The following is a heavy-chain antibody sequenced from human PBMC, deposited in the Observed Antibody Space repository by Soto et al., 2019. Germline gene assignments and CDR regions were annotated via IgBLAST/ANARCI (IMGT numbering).Heavy chain of an antibody. V-gene: IGHV1-69*12. Sequence: QVQLVQSGAEVKKPGSSVKVSCKASGGTFSNYALSWVRQAPGQGLEWMGDSIPIFGTTNNAQKFQGRVTITADEATGTAYMELSSLISEHTAVYYCASRGARDYYDTSGYGWGQGTLVTVSS. CDR3: ASRGARDYYDTSGYG. CDR1: GGTFSNYA. CDR2: SIPIFGTT. J-gene: IGHJ1*01. D-gene: IGHD3-22*01.